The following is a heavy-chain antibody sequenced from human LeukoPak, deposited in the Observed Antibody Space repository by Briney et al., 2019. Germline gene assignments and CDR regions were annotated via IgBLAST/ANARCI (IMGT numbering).Heavy chain of an antibody. CDR3: ASLYDILTGYSPNAFDI. CDR1: GFTFSSYG. Sequence: GGSLRLSCAASGFTFSSYGMHWVRQAPGKGLEWVAFIRYDGSNKYYADSVKGRFTISRDNSKNTLYLQMNSLRAEDTAVYYCASLYDILTGYSPNAFDIWGQGTMVTVSS. V-gene: IGHV3-30*02. D-gene: IGHD3-9*01. J-gene: IGHJ3*02. CDR2: IRYDGSNK.